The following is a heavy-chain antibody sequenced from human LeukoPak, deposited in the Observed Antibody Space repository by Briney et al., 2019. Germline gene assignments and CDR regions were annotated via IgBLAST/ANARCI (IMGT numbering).Heavy chain of an antibody. CDR1: GYTFTNYG. V-gene: IGHV1-18*01. Sequence: GASVKVSCKASGYTFTNYGISWVRQAPGQGLEWMGWISAYNGYTDYAQKLQFRVTMTTDTSTSTAYMELRSLRSDDTAVYYCARTAYYDFWSGHNWFDPWGQGTLVTVSS. J-gene: IGHJ5*02. CDR3: ARTAYYDFWSGHNWFDP. CDR2: ISAYNGYT. D-gene: IGHD3-3*01.